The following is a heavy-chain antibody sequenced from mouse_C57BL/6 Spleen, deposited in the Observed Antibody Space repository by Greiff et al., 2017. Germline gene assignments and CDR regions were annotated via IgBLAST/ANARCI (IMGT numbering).Heavy chain of an antibody. D-gene: IGHD2-4*01. V-gene: IGHV1-74*01. CDR1: GYTFTSYW. Sequence: QVQLQQPGAELVKPGASVKVSCKASGYTFTSYWMHWVKQRPGQGLEWIGRIHPSDSDTNYNQKFKGKDTLTVDKSSSTAYMQLSSLTSEDSAVYYCALIYYDYLYYFDYWGQGTTLTVSS. J-gene: IGHJ2*01. CDR2: IHPSDSDT. CDR3: ALIYYDYLYYFDY.